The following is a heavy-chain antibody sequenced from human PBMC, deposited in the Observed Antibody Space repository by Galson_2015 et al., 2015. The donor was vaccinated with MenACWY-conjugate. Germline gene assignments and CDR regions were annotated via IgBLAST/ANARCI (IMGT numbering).Heavy chain of an antibody. D-gene: IGHD1-14*01. Sequence: ETLSLTCTVSGGSVSSGSYWTWIQQPPGKGLEWIGLIYSSGSTKYDPSLKSRVTISLDMSKNQVSLKLSSVTAADTAVYYCAREYNKWGQGTLVTVSS. J-gene: IGHJ4*02. CDR1: GGSVSSGSY. CDR2: IYSSGST. V-gene: IGHV4-61*01. CDR3: AREYNK.